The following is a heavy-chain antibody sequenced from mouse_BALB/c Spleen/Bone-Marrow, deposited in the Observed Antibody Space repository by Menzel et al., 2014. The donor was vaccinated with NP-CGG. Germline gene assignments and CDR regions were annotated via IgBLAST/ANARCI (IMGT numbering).Heavy chain of an antibody. V-gene: IGHV2-6-2*01. D-gene: IGHD1-2*01. Sequence: VNVAESGPDLVAPSQSLSITCTVSGFSLTSYGVHWVRQPPGKGLEWLVVIWSDGSTTYNSALKSSLSISKDNSKSQVFLKMNSLQTDDAAMYYCARQDYYGSFAYWGQGTLVTVSA. CDR2: IWSDGST. CDR3: ARQDYYGSFAY. J-gene: IGHJ3*01. CDR1: GFSLTSYG.